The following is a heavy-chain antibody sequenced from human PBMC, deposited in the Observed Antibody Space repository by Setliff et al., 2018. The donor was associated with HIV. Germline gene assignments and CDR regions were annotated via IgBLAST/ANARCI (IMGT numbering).Heavy chain of an antibody. D-gene: IGHD1-26*01. CDR1: GGSFSSSSYY. CDR3: ARDSTGELPDY. V-gene: IGHV4-39*07. CDR2: IYYSGST. J-gene: IGHJ4*02. Sequence: SETLSLTCTVSGGSFSSSSYYWGWIRQPPGKGLEWIGSIYYSGSTYYNPSLKSRVTISVDTSKNQFSLKLSSVTAADTAVYYCARDSTGELPDYWGQGTLVTVSS.